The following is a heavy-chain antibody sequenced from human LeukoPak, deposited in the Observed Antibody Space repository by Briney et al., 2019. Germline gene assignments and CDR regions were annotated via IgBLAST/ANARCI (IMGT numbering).Heavy chain of an antibody. Sequence: GASVKVSCKASGYTFTSYDINWVRQATGQGLEWMGWMNTNSDNTAYAQKFQGRVTMTRNTSISTAYMELSSLRSEDTTVYYCARGLAYFYDSGGRGIAFDIWGQGTMVTVSS. V-gene: IGHV1-8*01. CDR3: ARGLAYFYDSGGRGIAFDI. J-gene: IGHJ3*02. CDR2: MNTNSDNT. CDR1: GYTFTSYD. D-gene: IGHD3-22*01.